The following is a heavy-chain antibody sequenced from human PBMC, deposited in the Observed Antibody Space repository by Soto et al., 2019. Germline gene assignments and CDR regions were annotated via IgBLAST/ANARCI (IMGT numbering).Heavy chain of an antibody. CDR1: GYTFTGYY. CDR3: ASGEYTDYGMEV. V-gene: IGHV1-2*04. Sequence: ASVKVSCKASGYTFTGYYMHWVRNAPGKGLEWMGWINPNSGGTNYAQKFQGWVTMTRDTSISTAYMELSRLRSDDTAVYYCASGEYTDYGMEVWGQGTTVTVSS. J-gene: IGHJ6*02. CDR2: INPNSGGT. D-gene: IGHD3-10*01.